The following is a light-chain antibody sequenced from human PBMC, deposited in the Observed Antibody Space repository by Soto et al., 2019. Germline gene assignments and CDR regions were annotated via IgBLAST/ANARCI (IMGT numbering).Light chain of an antibody. CDR2: DYS. CDR1: DIGGSS. J-gene: IGLJ1*01. V-gene: IGLV3-21*02. CDR3: QVWDGGSDHYV. Sequence: SYELTQPPSVSVAPGQTARITCGGDDIGGSSVHWYQQKPGQAPVLVVYDYSDRPSGIPERFSGSNSGNTATLTISRVEAGDEADYYCQVWDGGSDHYVFGTGTNVTVL.